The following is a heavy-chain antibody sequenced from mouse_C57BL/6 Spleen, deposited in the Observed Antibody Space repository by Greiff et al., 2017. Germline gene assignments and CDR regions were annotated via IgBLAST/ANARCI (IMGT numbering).Heavy chain of an antibody. CDR3: ARGGKGSGHYCDY. CDR1: GYTFTSYW. V-gene: IGHV1-69*01. Sequence: VQLQQSGAELVMPGASVKLSCKASGYTFTSYWMHWVKQRPGQGLEWIGEIDPSDSYTNYNQKFKGKSTLTVDKSSSTAYMQLSSLTSEDSAVYYCARGGKGSGHYCDYWGQGTTLTVSS. J-gene: IGHJ2*01. CDR2: IDPSDSYT. D-gene: IGHD1-1*02.